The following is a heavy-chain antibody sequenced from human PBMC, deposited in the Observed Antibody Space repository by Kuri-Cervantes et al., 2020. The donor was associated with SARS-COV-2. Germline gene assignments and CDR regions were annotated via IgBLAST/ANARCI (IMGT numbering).Heavy chain of an antibody. CDR2: ISYDGSNK. CDR3: ARGGHVVVIAPVDY. J-gene: IGHJ4*02. CDR1: GFTFSSYG. V-gene: IGHV3-30*03. D-gene: IGHD2-21*01. Sequence: GESLKISCAASGFTFSSYGMHWVRQAPGKGLEWVAVISYDGSNKYYADSVKGRFTISRDNSKNTLYLQMNSLRAEDTAVYYCARGGHVVVIAPVDYWGQGTLVTVSS.